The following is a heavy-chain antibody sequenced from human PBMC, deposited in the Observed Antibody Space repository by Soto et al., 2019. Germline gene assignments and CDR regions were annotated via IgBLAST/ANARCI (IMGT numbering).Heavy chain of an antibody. D-gene: IGHD2-8*01. CDR3: ARSTRYCTNGVCYYVFDY. CDR2: IYTSGST. CDR1: GGSISIYY. V-gene: IGHV4-4*07. Sequence: SETLSLTCTVSGGSISIYYWSWIRHPAGKGLEWIGRIYTSGSTNYNPSLKSRVTMSVDTSKNQFSLKLSSVTAADTAVYYCARSTRYCTNGVCYYVFDYWGQGTLVTVSS. J-gene: IGHJ4*02.